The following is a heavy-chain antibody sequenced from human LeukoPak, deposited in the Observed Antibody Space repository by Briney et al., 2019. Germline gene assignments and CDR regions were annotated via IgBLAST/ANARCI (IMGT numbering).Heavy chain of an antibody. J-gene: IGHJ3*02. D-gene: IGHD6-6*01. V-gene: IGHV3-23*01. CDR2: ISSSGGYT. CDR1: RFTFSSYA. Sequence: GGSLRLSCAASRFTFSSYAMSWVRQAPGKGLEWVSTISSSGGYTYYADSVKGRFTISRDNSKNTLYLQMNSLRAEDTAVYYCAKDLREYSSSPRNAFDIWGQGTMVIVSS. CDR3: AKDLREYSSSPRNAFDI.